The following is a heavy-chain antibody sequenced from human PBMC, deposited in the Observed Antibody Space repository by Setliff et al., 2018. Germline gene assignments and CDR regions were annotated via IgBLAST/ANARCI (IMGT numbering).Heavy chain of an antibody. J-gene: IGHJ4*02. V-gene: IGHV3-53*01. Sequence: PGESLKISCAASGFTVSPNDMSWVRQAPGKGLEWISLLYDDGSEFYSDSVKGRFTISRDTSKNMLYLQMTSLKPEDSAVYYCRQWFRGLWRDYWGQGTLVTVSS. D-gene: IGHD3-10*01. CDR3: RQWFRGLWRDY. CDR2: LYDDGSE. CDR1: GFTVSPND.